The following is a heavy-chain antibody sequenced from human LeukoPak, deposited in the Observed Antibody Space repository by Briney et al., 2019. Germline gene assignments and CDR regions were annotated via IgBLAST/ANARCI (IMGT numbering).Heavy chain of an antibody. CDR1: GFTFSDYY. Sequence: PGRSLRLSCAASGFTFSDYYMSWIRQAPGKGLEWVSYISGSGSTIYYADSVKGRFTISRDNANNSLYLQMNSLRAEDTAVYYCARVKATYYFDYWGQGTLVTVSS. V-gene: IGHV3-11*01. CDR3: ARVKATYYFDY. CDR2: ISGSGSTI. J-gene: IGHJ4*02.